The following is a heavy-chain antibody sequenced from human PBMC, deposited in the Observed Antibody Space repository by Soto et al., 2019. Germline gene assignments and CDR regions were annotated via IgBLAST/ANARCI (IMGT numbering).Heavy chain of an antibody. Sequence: SQTLSLTCAISGDSVSSNSAAWNWIRQSPSRGLEWLGRTYYRSKWYNDYAVSVKSRITINPDTSKNQFSLQLNSVTPEDTAVYYCARQGSITLAAAGGADAFDIWGQGTMVT. CDR1: GDSVSSNSAA. D-gene: IGHD6-25*01. J-gene: IGHJ3*02. V-gene: IGHV6-1*01. CDR2: TYYRSKWYN. CDR3: ARQGSITLAAAGGADAFDI.